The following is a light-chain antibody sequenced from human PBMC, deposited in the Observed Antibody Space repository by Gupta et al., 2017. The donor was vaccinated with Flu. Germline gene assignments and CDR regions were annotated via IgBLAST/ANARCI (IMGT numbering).Light chain of an antibody. CDR2: EVS. J-gene: IGLJ2*01. CDR1: SSDVGSYNL. V-gene: IGLV2-23*02. Sequence: ISCTGTSSDVGSYNLVSWYQQHPGKAPKLMIYEVSKRPSGVSNRFSGSKSGNTASLTISGLQAEDEADYYCCSYAGSSTFGAKDVVFGGGTKLTVL. CDR3: CSYAGSSTFGAKDVV.